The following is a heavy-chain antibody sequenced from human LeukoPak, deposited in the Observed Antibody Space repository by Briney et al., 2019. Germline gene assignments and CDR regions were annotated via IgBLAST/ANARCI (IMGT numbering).Heavy chain of an antibody. Sequence: GGSLRLSCAASGFTFSSYAMSWVRQAPGRGLEWVSAISGSGTSTYYADSVKGRFTISRDKSKSTLYLQIDSLRAEDTAVYYCAKDSGVYFDTSGYYNYWGQGTLVTVSS. CDR2: ISGSGTST. CDR1: GFTFSSYA. D-gene: IGHD3-22*01. J-gene: IGHJ4*02. V-gene: IGHV3-23*01. CDR3: AKDSGVYFDTSGYYNY.